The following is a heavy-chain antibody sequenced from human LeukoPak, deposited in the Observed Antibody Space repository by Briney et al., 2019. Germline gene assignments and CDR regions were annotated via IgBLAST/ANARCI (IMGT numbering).Heavy chain of an antibody. J-gene: IGHJ4*02. CDR1: GFTFSSYS. Sequence: GGSLRLSCAASGFTFSSYSMNWVRQAPGKGLEWVSYISSSGSTIYYADSVKGRFTISRVNSRNTLYLQMNRLRVEDTAVYYCAKGSRGSCRGAYCYSFDNWGQGAVVTVSS. V-gene: IGHV3-48*01. CDR2: ISSSGSTI. CDR3: AKGSRGSCRGAYCYSFDN. D-gene: IGHD2-21*02.